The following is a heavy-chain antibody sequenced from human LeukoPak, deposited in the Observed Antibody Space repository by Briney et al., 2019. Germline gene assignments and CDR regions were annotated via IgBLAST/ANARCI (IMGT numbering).Heavy chain of an antibody. CDR1: GFTFSIHW. J-gene: IGHJ6*03. V-gene: IGHV3-7*01. Sequence: PGGSLRLSCAASGFTFSIHWMSCVRQPPGKGREWVANIKQDGSEKYYVDSVKGRSTITRDNAKNSLYHQMNSLRAEDTAVYCCARDRGYYYYYYMDVWGKGTTVTVSS. CDR3: ARDRGYYYYYYMDV. CDR2: IKQDGSEK.